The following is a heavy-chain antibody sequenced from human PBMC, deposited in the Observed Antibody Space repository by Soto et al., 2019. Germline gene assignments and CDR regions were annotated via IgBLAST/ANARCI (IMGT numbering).Heavy chain of an antibody. CDR2: IYYSGST. CDR1: GGSISSGGYY. V-gene: IGHV4-31*03. Sequence: SETLSLTCTVSGGSISSGGYYWSWIRQHPGKGLEWIGYIYYSGSTYYNPSLKSRVTISVDTSKNQFSLKLSSVTAADTAVYYCARGRKYYYDSSGYQTPDAFDIWGQGTMVNVS. D-gene: IGHD3-22*01. J-gene: IGHJ3*02. CDR3: ARGRKYYYDSSGYQTPDAFDI.